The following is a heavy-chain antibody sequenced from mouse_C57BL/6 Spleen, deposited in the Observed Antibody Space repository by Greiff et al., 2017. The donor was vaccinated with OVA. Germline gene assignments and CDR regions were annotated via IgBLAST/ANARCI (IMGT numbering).Heavy chain of an antibody. CDR1: GYTFTSYW. CDR2: INPSNGGT. V-gene: IGHV1-53*01. Sequence: VQLQESGTELVKPGASVKLSCKASGYTFTSYWMHWVKQRPGQGLEWIGNINPSNGGTNYNEKFKSKATLTVDKSSSTAYMQLSSLTSEDSAVYYCAREGYYGNYRYFDVWGTGTTVTVSS. CDR3: AREGYYGNYRYFDV. J-gene: IGHJ1*03. D-gene: IGHD2-1*01.